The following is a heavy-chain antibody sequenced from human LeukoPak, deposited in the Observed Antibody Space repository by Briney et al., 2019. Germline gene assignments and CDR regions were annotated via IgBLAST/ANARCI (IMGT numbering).Heavy chain of an antibody. Sequence: GGSLRLSCAASGFTFSNAWMSWVRQAPGKGLEWVCRIKGKTDGGTTHYAAPVKGRFTISRDDSKNTLYLQMNSLKTEDTAVYYCTTWAGGSTRGYYYMDVWGKGTTATVSS. D-gene: IGHD1-26*01. CDR1: GFTFSNAW. CDR3: TTWAGGSTRGYYYMDV. CDR2: IKGKTDGGTT. J-gene: IGHJ6*03. V-gene: IGHV3-15*01.